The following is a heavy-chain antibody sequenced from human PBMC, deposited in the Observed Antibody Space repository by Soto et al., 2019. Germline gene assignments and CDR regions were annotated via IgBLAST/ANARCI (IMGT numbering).Heavy chain of an antibody. CDR2: IYATGTT. D-gene: IGHD1-1*01. Sequence: SETLSLTCTVSGASISGFYWSWIRKSAGKGLEWIGRIYATGTTDYNPSLKSRVMMSVDTSKKQFSLKLRSVTAADTAVYYCVRDGTKTLRDWFDPWGQGISVTVFS. J-gene: IGHJ5*02. CDR1: GASISGFY. CDR3: VRDGTKTLRDWFDP. V-gene: IGHV4-4*07.